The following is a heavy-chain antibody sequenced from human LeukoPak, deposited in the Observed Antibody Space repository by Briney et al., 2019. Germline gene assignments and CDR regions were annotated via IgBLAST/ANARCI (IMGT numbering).Heavy chain of an antibody. CDR1: GYTLTELS. J-gene: IGHJ6*02. D-gene: IGHD2-15*01. CDR2: FDPEDGET. CDR3: ATEGAAAPSYYYYGMDV. Sequence: GASVKVSCKVSGYTLTELSMLWVRQAPGKGLEWRGGFDPEDGETIYAQKFQGRVTMTEDTSTDTAYTELSSLRSEDTAVYYCATEGAAAPSYYYYGMDVWGQGTTVTVSS. V-gene: IGHV1-24*01.